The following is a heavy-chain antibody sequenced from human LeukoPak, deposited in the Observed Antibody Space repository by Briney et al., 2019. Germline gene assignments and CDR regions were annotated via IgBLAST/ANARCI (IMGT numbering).Heavy chain of an antibody. V-gene: IGHV1-2*02. J-gene: IGHJ4*02. D-gene: IGHD6-19*01. CDR2: INPNSGGT. Sequence: GASVKVSCKASGYTFTGYYMHWVRQAPGQGLEWMGWINPNSGGTNYAQKFQGRVTMTRDTSISTAYMELRSLRSDDTAVYYCARDDSSGWYHQYWGQGTLVTVSS. CDR1: GYTFTGYY. CDR3: ARDDSSGWYHQY.